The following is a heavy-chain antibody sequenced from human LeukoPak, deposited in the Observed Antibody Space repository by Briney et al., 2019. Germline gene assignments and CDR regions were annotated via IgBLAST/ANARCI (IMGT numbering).Heavy chain of an antibody. D-gene: IGHD4-17*01. V-gene: IGHV4-61*01. Sequence: SQTLSLTCTVSGGSISSGSYYWSWIRQPPGKGLEWIGYIYYSGSTRYNPSLKSRATISVDTSKNQFSLKLSSVTAADTAVYYCARLSYGDYLRMAYFDYWGHGTLVTVSS. CDR2: IYYSGST. J-gene: IGHJ4*01. CDR1: GGSISSGSYY. CDR3: ARLSYGDYLRMAYFDY.